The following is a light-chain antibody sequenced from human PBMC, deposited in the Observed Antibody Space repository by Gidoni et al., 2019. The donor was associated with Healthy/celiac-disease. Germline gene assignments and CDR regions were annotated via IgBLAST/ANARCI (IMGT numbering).Light chain of an antibody. J-gene: IGKJ3*01. Sequence: DIQMTQSPSSLSASVGDRVTITCRASQSISSYLNWYQQKPGKAPKLLIYAASSLQSGVPSRFSGSGSGTDFTLTSSSLQPEDFATYYGQQSYSTPGGFTFGPGTKVDIK. CDR2: AAS. CDR3: QQSYSTPGGFT. CDR1: QSISSY. V-gene: IGKV1-39*01.